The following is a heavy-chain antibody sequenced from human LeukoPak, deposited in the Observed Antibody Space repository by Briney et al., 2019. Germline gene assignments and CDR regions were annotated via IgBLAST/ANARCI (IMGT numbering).Heavy chain of an antibody. CDR3: AREVTPYY. CDR2: IKQDGSEK. V-gene: IGHV3-7*01. D-gene: IGHD4-23*01. CDR1: GFTFSDYY. Sequence: GGSLRLSCVASGFTFSDYYMTWVRQPPGKGLEWVANIKQDGSEKYYVDSVKGRFTISRDNAKNSLFLQMNSLRAEDTAVYYCAREVTPYYWGQGTLATVSS. J-gene: IGHJ4*02.